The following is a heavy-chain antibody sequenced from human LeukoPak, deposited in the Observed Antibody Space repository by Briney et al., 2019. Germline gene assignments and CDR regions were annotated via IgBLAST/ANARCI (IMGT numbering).Heavy chain of an antibody. Sequence: SSETLSLTCAVYGVSFSGYYWSWIRQPPGKGLEGIGEINHSGSTNYNPSLKSRVTISVDTSKNQFSLKLSSVTAADTAVYYCARALTIFGARLSYWGQGTLVTVSS. CDR2: INHSGST. J-gene: IGHJ4*02. D-gene: IGHD3-3*01. CDR3: ARALTIFGARLSY. V-gene: IGHV4-34*01. CDR1: GVSFSGYY.